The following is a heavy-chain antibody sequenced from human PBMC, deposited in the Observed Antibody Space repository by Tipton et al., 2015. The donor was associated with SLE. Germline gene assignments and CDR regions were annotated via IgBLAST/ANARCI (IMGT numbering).Heavy chain of an antibody. V-gene: IGHV4-39*07. CDR2: MFYSGNA. CDR3: ATGRGADGYYTYGLDV. J-gene: IGHJ6*02. D-gene: IGHD1-26*01. Sequence: TLSLTCTVSGGSISSSNYYWGWIRQPPGKGLEWIGSMFYSGNAHYNPSLRSRVTISVDTSKNQFSLSLTSVTAADTAVYYCATGRGADGYYTYGLDVWGQGATVTVSS. CDR1: GGSISSSNYY.